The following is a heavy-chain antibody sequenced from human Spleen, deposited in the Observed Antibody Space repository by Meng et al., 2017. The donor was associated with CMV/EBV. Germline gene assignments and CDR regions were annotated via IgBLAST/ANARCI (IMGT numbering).Heavy chain of an antibody. CDR3: AKDTLSHRGAFDY. J-gene: IGHJ4*02. CDR2: ISWNSGSI. Sequence: SLKISCAASGFTFDDYAMHWVRQAPGKSLEWVSGISWNSGSIGYADPVKGRFTISRDNAKNSLYLQMNSLRAEDTALYYCAKDTLSHRGAFDYWGQGTLVTVSS. V-gene: IGHV3-9*01. CDR1: GFTFDDYA. D-gene: IGHD4/OR15-4a*01.